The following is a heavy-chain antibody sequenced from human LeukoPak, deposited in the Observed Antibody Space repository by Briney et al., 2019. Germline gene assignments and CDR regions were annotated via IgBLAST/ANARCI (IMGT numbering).Heavy chain of an antibody. CDR2: ISASGGRT. V-gene: IGHV3-23*01. Sequence: GGSLRLSCAASGFTVSDYAMSWVRRAPGKGLEWVSAISASGGRTEYTDSGKGRFTISRDSSKNTLHLQMNSLRVEDTAVYYCAKGTYSDHPHYMDVWGKGTTVTVSS. CDR3: AKGTYSDHPHYMDV. CDR1: GFTVSDYA. D-gene: IGHD4-17*01. J-gene: IGHJ6*03.